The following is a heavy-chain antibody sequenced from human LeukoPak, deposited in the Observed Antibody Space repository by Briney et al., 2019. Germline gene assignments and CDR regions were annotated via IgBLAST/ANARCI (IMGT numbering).Heavy chain of an antibody. CDR2: ISSSSSTI. D-gene: IGHD1-26*01. CDR3: ARETAVVVGSYYYAMDV. J-gene: IGHJ6*02. Sequence: GGSLRLSCATSGFTFSNYNMNWVRQAPGEGLEWVSYISSSSSTIYYADSVKGRFTISRDNAKNSLYLQMNSLRAEDTAVYYCARETAVVVGSYYYAMDVWGQGTTVTVSS. CDR1: GFTFSNYN. V-gene: IGHV3-48*04.